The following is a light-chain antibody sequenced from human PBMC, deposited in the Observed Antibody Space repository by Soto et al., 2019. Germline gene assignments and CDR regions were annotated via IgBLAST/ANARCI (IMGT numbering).Light chain of an antibody. Sequence: EIVLTQSPATLSLSPGERATLSCRASQSVGRHLAWYEQKPGQAPRLLIYDASNRATGVPARFSSSRSGTDFTLSIRSLEPADFAVYYCQQRNTWPPATFGGGTKVEIK. J-gene: IGKJ4*01. CDR2: DAS. CDR1: QSVGRH. V-gene: IGKV3-11*01. CDR3: QQRNTWPPAT.